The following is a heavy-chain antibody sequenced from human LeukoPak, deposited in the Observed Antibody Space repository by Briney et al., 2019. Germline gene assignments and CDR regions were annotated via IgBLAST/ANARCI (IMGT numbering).Heavy chain of an antibody. CDR3: ARQPREQWLVLWFDP. D-gene: IGHD6-19*01. J-gene: IGHJ5*02. CDR1: GGSISSSSYY. V-gene: IGHV4-39*01. CDR2: IYYSGST. Sequence: SETLSLTCTVSGGSISSSSYYWGWIRQPPGKGLEWIGSIYYSGSTYYNPSLKSRVTISVDTSKNQFSLKLSSVTAADTAVYYCARQPREQWLVLWFDPWGQGTLATVSS.